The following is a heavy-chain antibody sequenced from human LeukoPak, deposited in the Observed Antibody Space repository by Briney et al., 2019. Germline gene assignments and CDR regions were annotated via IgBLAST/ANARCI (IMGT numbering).Heavy chain of an antibody. J-gene: IGHJ3*02. D-gene: IGHD3-10*01. Sequence: ASVKVSCKASGYTFTGYYMHWVRQAPGQGLEWMGWINPNSGGTNYAQKFQGRVTMTRDTSISTAYMELRSLRSDDTAVYYCERLNYYGSGSYWYAFDIWGQGTMVTVSS. CDR3: ERLNYYGSGSYWYAFDI. CDR2: INPNSGGT. V-gene: IGHV1-2*02. CDR1: GYTFTGYY.